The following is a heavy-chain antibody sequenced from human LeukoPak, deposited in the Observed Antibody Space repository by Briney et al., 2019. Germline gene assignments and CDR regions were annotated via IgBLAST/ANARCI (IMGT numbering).Heavy chain of an antibody. CDR2: IYSGGST. D-gene: IGHD3-10*01. CDR1: GFTVSSNY. Sequence: GGSLRLSFAASGFTVSSNYMSWVRQAPGKGLEWVSVIYSGGSTYYAGSVKGRFTISRDNSKNTLYLQMNSLRAEDTAVYYCARDPPLQAGYWGQGTLVTVSS. CDR3: ARDPPLQAGY. J-gene: IGHJ4*02. V-gene: IGHV3-53*01.